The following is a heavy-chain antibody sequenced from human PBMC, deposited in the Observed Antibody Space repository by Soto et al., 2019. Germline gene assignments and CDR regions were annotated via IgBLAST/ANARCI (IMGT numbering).Heavy chain of an antibody. CDR2: IIPIFGTA. CDR3: ARDPVVAPTHSMHYYGMDV. D-gene: IGHD2-15*01. J-gene: IGHJ6*02. CDR1: GGTFSSYA. V-gene: IGHV1-69*12. Sequence: QVQLVQSGAEVKKPGSSVKVSCKASGGTFSSYAISWVRQAPGQGLEWMGGIIPIFGTANYAQKFQGRVTITADESTSTAYMELSSLRSEDTAVYYCARDPVVAPTHSMHYYGMDVWGQGTTFTVSS.